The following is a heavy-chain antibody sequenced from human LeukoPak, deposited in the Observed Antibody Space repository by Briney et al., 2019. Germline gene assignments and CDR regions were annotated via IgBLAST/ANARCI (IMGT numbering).Heavy chain of an antibody. J-gene: IGHJ5*02. CDR1: GFTFSDYY. V-gene: IGHV3-11*05. CDR3: AKDQSSSWYGYNWFDP. D-gene: IGHD6-13*01. Sequence: RGSLRLSCAASGFTFSDYYMSWIRQAPGKGLEWVSYISSSSSYTNYADSVKGRFTISRDNAKNSLYLQMNSLRAEDTAIYYCAKDQSSSWYGYNWFDPWGQGTLVTVSS. CDR2: ISSSSSYT.